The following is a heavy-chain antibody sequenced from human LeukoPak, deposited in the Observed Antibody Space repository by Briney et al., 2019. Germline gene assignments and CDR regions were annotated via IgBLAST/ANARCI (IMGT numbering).Heavy chain of an antibody. CDR1: GGSISRGSYD. D-gene: IGHD2-15*01. Sequence: PSETLSLTCMVSGGSISRGSYDGSWVRHPADRGLEWGGRIYTSGNTNYTPSLKSRVTISVDTSKNQFSLKLNSVTAAATAVYYCARSGNSCFDYWGQGTLVTVSS. V-gene: IGHV4-61*02. CDR2: IYTSGNT. J-gene: IGHJ4*02. CDR3: ARSGNSCFDY.